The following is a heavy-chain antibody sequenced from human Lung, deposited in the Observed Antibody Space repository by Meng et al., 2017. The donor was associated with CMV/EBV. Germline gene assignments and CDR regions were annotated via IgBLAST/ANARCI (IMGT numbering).Heavy chain of an antibody. CDR1: GGSISGYY. D-gene: IGHD3-22*01. Sequence: SCTVSGGSISGYYWNWIRQHPGKGLEWIGYIYYSGSTYYNSYLKSRVTISVDTSTNQVSLKLSSVTAADTAVYYCARGLYDTSGIFDYWGQGTLVTGSS. CDR3: ARGLYDTSGIFDY. CDR2: IYYSGST. V-gene: IGHV4-31*02. J-gene: IGHJ4*02.